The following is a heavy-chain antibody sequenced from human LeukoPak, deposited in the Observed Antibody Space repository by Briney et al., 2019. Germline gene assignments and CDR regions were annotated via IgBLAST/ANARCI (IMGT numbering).Heavy chain of an antibody. J-gene: IGHJ4*01. D-gene: IGHD3-16*02. V-gene: IGHV3-33*05. CDR3: ARSDIWGSYRFLDY. Sequence: GGSLRLSCAASGFTFSSYGIHWVRQAPGKGLEWVAFIQYDGSNEYYVDSVKGRFTISRDNSKNTLYLQMNSLRAEDTAVYYCARSDIWGSYRFLDYWGQGILVTVSS. CDR1: GFTFSSYG. CDR2: IQYDGSNE.